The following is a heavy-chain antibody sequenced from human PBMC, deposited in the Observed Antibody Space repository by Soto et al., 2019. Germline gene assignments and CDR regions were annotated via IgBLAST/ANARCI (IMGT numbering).Heavy chain of an antibody. V-gene: IGHV4-59*08. CDR2: IYYSGST. Sequence: SETLSLTCTVSGGSVSSYYWSWIRQSPGKGLEWIGYIYYSGSTKYKPSLKSRVTMSVDTSKNQFSLKVSSATAADTAVYYFARHSKRSYGLYHFAYRGLGALDTVSS. D-gene: IGHD2-2*02. CDR3: ARHSKRSYGLYHFAY. CDR1: GGSVSSYY. J-gene: IGHJ4*02.